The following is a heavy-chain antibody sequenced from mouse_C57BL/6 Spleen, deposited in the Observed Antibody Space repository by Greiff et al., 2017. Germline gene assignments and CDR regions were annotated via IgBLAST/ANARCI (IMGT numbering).Heavy chain of an antibody. CDR1: GYTFTSYG. CDR3: ARGDYGSSDY. Sequence: VKLMESGAELARPGASVKLSCKASGYTFTSYGISWVKQRTGQGLEWIGEIYPRSGNTYYNEKFKGKATLTADKSSSTAYMELRSLTSEDSAVYFCARGDYGSSDYWGQGTTLTVSS. V-gene: IGHV1-81*01. J-gene: IGHJ2*01. CDR2: IYPRSGNT. D-gene: IGHD1-1*01.